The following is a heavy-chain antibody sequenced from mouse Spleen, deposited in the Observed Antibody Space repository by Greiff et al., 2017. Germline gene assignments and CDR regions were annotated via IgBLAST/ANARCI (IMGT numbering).Heavy chain of an antibody. V-gene: IGHV1-76*01. Sequence: VQLQQSGAELVRPGASVKLSCKASGYTFTDYYINWVKQRPGQGLEWIARIYPGSGNTYYNEKFKGKATLTAEKSSSTAYMQLSSLTSEDSAVYFCARGGSSGYVGFAYWGQGTLVTVSA. J-gene: IGHJ3*01. D-gene: IGHD3-1*01. CDR3: ARGGSSGYVGFAY. CDR1: GYTFTDYY. CDR2: IYPGSGNT.